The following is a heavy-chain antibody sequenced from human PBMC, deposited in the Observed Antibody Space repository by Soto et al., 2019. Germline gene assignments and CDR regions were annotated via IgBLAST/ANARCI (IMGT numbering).Heavy chain of an antibody. D-gene: IGHD3-22*01. CDR3: AKNPGYYYDSTGYHFDY. V-gene: IGHV3-43*01. CDR2: ISYGGGTT. J-gene: IGHJ4*02. Sequence: GGSLRLSCAASGFTFDDYTMHWVRQAPGKGLEWVSLISYGGGTTYYADSVKGRFTISRDNSKNTLYLQMNSLRAEDTAVYYCAKNPGYYYDSTGYHFDYWGQGTLVTVSS. CDR1: GFTFDDYT.